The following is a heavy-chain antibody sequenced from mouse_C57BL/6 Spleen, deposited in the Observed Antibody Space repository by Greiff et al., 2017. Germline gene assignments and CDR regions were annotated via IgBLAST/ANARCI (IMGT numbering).Heavy chain of an antibody. Sequence: VQLQQPGAELVMPGASVKLSCKASGYTFTSYWMHWVKQRPGQGLEWIGEIDPSDSDTNYNQKFKGKSTLTVDKSSSTAYMQLSSLTSADSAVYYCARGDGSTQFAYWGPGTLVTVSA. D-gene: IGHD1-1*01. CDR1: GYTFTSYW. V-gene: IGHV1-69*01. CDR3: ARGDGSTQFAY. CDR2: IDPSDSDT. J-gene: IGHJ3*01.